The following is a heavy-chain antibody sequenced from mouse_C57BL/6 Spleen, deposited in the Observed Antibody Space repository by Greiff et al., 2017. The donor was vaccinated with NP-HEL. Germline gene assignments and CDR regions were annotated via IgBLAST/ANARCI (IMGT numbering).Heavy chain of an antibody. Sequence: SGAELARPGASVKMSCKASGYTFTSYTMHWVKQRPGQGLEWIGYINPSRGYTKYNQKFKDKATLTADKSSSTAYMQLSSLTSEDSAVYYCARGILRSGGAMDYWGQGTSVTVSS. J-gene: IGHJ4*01. CDR1: GYTFTSYT. CDR2: INPSRGYT. V-gene: IGHV1-4*01. CDR3: ARGILRSGGAMDY. D-gene: IGHD1-1*01.